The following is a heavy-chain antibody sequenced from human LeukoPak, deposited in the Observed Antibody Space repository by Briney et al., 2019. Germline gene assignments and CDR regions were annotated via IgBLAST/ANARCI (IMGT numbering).Heavy chain of an antibody. D-gene: IGHD3-10*01. CDR3: ARDPYYGSGSPYYYYYGMDV. CDR1: GGSISSYY. J-gene: IGHJ6*02. Sequence: PSETLSLTCTVSGGSISSYYWSWIRQPAGKGLEWIGRIYTSGSTNYNPSLKSRVTMSVDTSKNQFSLKLSSVTAADTAVYYCARDPYYGSGSPYYYYYGMDVWGQGTTVTVSS. CDR2: IYTSGST. V-gene: IGHV4-4*07.